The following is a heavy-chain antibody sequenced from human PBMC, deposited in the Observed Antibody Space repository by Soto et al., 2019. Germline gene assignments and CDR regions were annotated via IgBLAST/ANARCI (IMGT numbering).Heavy chain of an antibody. CDR1: GGTFSSYA. D-gene: IGHD3-22*01. CDR2: IIPIFGKA. V-gene: IGHV1-69*01. Sequence: QVQLVQSGAEVKKPGSSVKVSCKASGGTFSSYAISWVRQAPGQGLEWMGGIIPIFGKANYAQKFQGRVTITADESTSTAYMELSSLRSEDRAVYYCARPYDSSGYYSLGAFDIWGQGTMVTVSS. CDR3: ARPYDSSGYYSLGAFDI. J-gene: IGHJ3*02.